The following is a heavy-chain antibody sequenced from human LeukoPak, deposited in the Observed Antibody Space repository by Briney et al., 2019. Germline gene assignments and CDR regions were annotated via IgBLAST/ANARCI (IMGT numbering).Heavy chain of an antibody. Sequence: SETLSLTCSVYGGSFSGYYWSWIRQPPGKGLEWIGEINHSGSTNYNPSLKSRVTISVDTSKNQFSLKLSSVTAADTAVYYCARHEFLGSQLSPWGQGTLVTVSS. J-gene: IGHJ5*02. CDR3: ARHEFLGSQLSP. CDR1: GGSFSGYY. V-gene: IGHV4-34*01. D-gene: IGHD2-2*01. CDR2: INHSGST.